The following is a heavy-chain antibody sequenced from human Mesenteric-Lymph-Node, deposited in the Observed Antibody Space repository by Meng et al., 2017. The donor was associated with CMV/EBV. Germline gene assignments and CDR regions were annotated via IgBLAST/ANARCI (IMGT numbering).Heavy chain of an antibody. CDR3: ATDRAVTVVATLNRVKYHGEDV. J-gene: IGHJ6*02. CDR1: GCTFTSHY. CDR2: IKPTDGAT. Sequence: ASVQVSCRASGCTFTSHYIHWLRQAPRQGLEWMGIIKPTDGATSYARNFQGRVTMTRDTYTSTVSVELSSLRSEDTAVYYCATDRAVTVVATLNRVKYHGEDVWGQGTTVTVSS. V-gene: IGHV1-46*01. D-gene: IGHD5-12*01.